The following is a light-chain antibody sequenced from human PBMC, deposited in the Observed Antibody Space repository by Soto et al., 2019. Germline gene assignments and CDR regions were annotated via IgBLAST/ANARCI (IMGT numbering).Light chain of an antibody. CDR3: QQYGSSPWT. Sequence: EIVLTQSPGTLSLSPGERATLSCRASQSVSNSYIAWYQQKPGQAPRLLIYGASSRATGIPDRFSGSGSETDFTLTISRLEPEDFEVYCCQQYGSSPWTFGQGTKVEIK. CDR1: QSVSNSY. V-gene: IGKV3-20*01. CDR2: GAS. J-gene: IGKJ1*01.